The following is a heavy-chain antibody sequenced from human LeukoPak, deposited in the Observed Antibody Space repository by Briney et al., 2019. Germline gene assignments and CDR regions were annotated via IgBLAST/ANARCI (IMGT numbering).Heavy chain of an antibody. CDR2: IYLSGST. CDR3: ARDGAEEYQLLSPNWFDP. J-gene: IGHJ5*02. Sequence: PSETLSLTCTVSGGSISSSSYYWGWIRQPPGKGLEWIGSIYLSGSTYYNPSLKSRVTISVDTSKNQFSLKLSSVTAADTAVYYCARDGAEEYQLLSPNWFDPWGQGTLVTVSS. CDR1: GGSISSSSYY. D-gene: IGHD2-2*01. V-gene: IGHV4-39*07.